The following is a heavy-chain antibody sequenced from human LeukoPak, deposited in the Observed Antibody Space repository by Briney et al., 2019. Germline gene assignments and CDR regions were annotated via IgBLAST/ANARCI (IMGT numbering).Heavy chain of an antibody. D-gene: IGHD2-2*01. V-gene: IGHV3-9*01. J-gene: IGHJ4*02. CDR2: INWNSGSI. Sequence: GRSLRLSCAASGFTFDDYAMHWVRQAPGKGLEWVSGINWNSGSIGYADSVKGRFTISRDNAKNSLYLQMNSLRTEDTALYYCAKDCASTVRGTDYWGQGILVTVSS. CDR1: GFTFDDYA. CDR3: AKDCASTVRGTDY.